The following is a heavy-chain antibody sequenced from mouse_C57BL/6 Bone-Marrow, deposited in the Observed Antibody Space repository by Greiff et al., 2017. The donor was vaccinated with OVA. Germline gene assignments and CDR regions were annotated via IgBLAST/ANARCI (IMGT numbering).Heavy chain of an antibody. V-gene: IGHV1-55*01. CDR3: ASWGPYGYLYYFDC. J-gene: IGHJ2*01. D-gene: IGHD2-2*01. Sequence: QVQLQQPGAELVKPGASVKMSCKASGYTFTSYWITWVKPRPGQGLEWIGDIYPGSGSTNYNEKFKSKATLTVDTSSSTAYMQLSSLTSEDSAIYYCASWGPYGYLYYFDCWGQGTTLTVSS. CDR1: GYTFTSYW. CDR2: IYPGSGST.